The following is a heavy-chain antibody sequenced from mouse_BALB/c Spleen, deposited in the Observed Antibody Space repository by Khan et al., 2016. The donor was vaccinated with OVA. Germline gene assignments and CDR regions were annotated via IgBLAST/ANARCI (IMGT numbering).Heavy chain of an antibody. CDR2: IYPGTGST. CDR3: ARPSDNSGSLFAY. V-gene: IGHV1S132*01. J-gene: IGHJ3*01. D-gene: IGHD3-2*01. CDR1: GYIFTSYW. Sequence: QVQLQQSGAELVRPGASVKLSCKTSGYIFTSYWIHWVKQRSGQGLEWIARIYPGTGSTHYNEKFKGKATLTADKSSSTAYTQLSSLKSEDSAVYFCARPSDNSGSLFAYLGQGTLVTVSA.